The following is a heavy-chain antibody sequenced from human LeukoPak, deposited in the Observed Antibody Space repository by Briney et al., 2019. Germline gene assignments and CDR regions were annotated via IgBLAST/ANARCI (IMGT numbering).Heavy chain of an antibody. CDR1: GYTFTTYY. CDR2: ISPSGGST. CDR3: AKYGVAGTYYFDY. V-gene: IGHV1-46*03. D-gene: IGHD6-19*01. J-gene: IGHJ4*02. Sequence: ASVNVSCKASGYTFTTYYIHWVRQAPGQGLEWMGMISPSGGSTSYPQKFQGRVTLTRDTSTSAVYMELSSLISDDTAVYFCAKYGVAGTYYFDYWGQGTLVTVSS.